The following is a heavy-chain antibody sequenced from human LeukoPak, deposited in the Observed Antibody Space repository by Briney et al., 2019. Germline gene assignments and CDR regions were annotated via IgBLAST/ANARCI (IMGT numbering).Heavy chain of an antibody. Sequence: GGSLRLSCAASGFTFSSYWMHWVRQAPGKGLEWVSSISSSSSYIYYADSVKGRFTISRDNAKNSLYLQMNSLRAEDTAVYYCARARASYNPFDYWGQGTLVTVSS. CDR1: GFTFSSYW. CDR3: ARARASYNPFDY. CDR2: ISSSSSYI. J-gene: IGHJ4*02. D-gene: IGHD5-24*01. V-gene: IGHV3-21*01.